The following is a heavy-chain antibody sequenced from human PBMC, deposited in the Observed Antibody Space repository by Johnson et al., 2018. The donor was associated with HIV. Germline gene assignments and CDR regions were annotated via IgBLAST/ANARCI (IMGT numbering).Heavy chain of an antibody. CDR1: GFTFSSYG. CDR3: AKDGGSYGGAFDI. V-gene: IGHV3-30*02. J-gene: IGHJ3*02. D-gene: IGHD1-26*01. Sequence: QVQLVESGGGVVQPGGSLRLSCAASGFTFSSYGMHWVRQTPGKGLEWVAFTRFDGSKKYYADSVKGRFTISRDNSKNTLYLQMNSLIAEDTAVYYCAKDGGSYGGAFDIWGQGTMVTVSS. CDR2: TRFDGSKK.